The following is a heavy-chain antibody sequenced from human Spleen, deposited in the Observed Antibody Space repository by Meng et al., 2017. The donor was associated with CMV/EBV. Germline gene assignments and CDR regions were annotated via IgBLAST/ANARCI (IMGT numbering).Heavy chain of an antibody. CDR1: GYTFTEYG. CDR3: ARGAFGEFMAFYFDS. J-gene: IGHJ4*02. Sequence: ASVKGWWKASGYTFTEYGISWVRQAPGQGLEWMGWISASNHNTKYSQKLQGRVTMTTDTLTSIAYMELRNLRSDDTAVYYCARGAFGEFMAFYFDSSGKG. V-gene: IGHV1-18*01. D-gene: IGHD3-10*01. CDR2: ISASNHNT.